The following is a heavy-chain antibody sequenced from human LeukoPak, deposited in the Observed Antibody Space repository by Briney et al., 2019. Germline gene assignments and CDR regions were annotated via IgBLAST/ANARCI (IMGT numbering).Heavy chain of an antibody. Sequence: GGSLRLSCAASGFTFSSYAMTWVRQAPGKGLEWVSAISGSGGSTYYADSVKGRFTISRDNSRNTLNLQMNSLRAEDTAVYYCAKCCIGTYYYYMDVWDKGTTVTVSS. D-gene: IGHD2-8*02. CDR3: AKCCIGTYYYYMDV. V-gene: IGHV3-23*01. CDR2: ISGSGGST. CDR1: GFTFSSYA. J-gene: IGHJ6*03.